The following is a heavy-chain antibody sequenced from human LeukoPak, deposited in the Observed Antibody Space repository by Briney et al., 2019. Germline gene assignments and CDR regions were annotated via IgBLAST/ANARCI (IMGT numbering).Heavy chain of an antibody. CDR2: ISYDGSNK. Sequence: GGSLRLSCAASGFTFSSYGMHWVRQAPGKGLEWVAVISYDGSNKYYADSVKGRFTISRDNSKNTLYLQMNSLRAEDTAVYYCAKGIAAAVPNWFDPWGQGTLVTVSS. V-gene: IGHV3-30*18. CDR1: GFTFSSYG. CDR3: AKGIAAAVPNWFDP. J-gene: IGHJ5*02. D-gene: IGHD6-13*01.